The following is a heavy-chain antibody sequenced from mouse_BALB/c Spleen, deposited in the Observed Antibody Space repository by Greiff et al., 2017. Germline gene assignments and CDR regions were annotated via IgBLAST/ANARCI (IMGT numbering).Heavy chain of an antibody. Sequence: DVKLVESGGGLVQPGGSLKLSCAASGFTFSSYGMSWVRQTPDKRLELVATINSNGGSTYYPDSVKGRFTISRDNAKNTLYLQMSSLKSEDTAMYYCARDTDGNYEFAYWGQGTLVTVSA. CDR2: INSNGGST. J-gene: IGHJ3*01. D-gene: IGHD2-1*01. CDR1: GFTFSSYG. CDR3: ARDTDGNYEFAY. V-gene: IGHV5-6-3*01.